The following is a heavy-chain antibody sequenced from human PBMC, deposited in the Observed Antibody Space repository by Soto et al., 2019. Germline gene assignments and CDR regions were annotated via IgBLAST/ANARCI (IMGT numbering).Heavy chain of an antibody. CDR1: GGSFSGYY. CDR2: INHSGST. D-gene: IGHD2-15*01. V-gene: IGHV4-34*01. J-gene: IGHJ4*02. CDR3: ARAPGSEKTFDY. Sequence: SETLSLTCAVYGGSFSGYYWSWIRQPPGKGLEWIGEINHSGSTNYNPSLKSRVTISVDTSKNQFSLKLSSVTAADTAVYYCARAPGSEKTFDYWGQGTLVTVSS.